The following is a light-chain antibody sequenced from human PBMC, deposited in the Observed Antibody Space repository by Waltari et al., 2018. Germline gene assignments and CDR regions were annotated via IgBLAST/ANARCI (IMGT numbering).Light chain of an antibody. CDR2: GAS. Sequence: VLTQSPGTLSLSPGERATLSCRASQSLTTRYFAWYQQKPGQAPRLLIYGASSRAAGIPDRFSGSGSGTDFTLTISRMVPEDFAVDYCQQYGSSVLYTFGQGTKLEIK. CDR3: QQYGSSVLYT. J-gene: IGKJ2*01. CDR1: QSLTTRY. V-gene: IGKV3-20*01.